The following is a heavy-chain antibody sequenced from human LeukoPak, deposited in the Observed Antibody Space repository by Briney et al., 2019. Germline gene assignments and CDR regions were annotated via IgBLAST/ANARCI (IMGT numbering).Heavy chain of an antibody. J-gene: IGHJ4*02. Sequence: HGGSLRLSCAASGFSFSSYAMTWARQAPVKGLEWVSAISGDGTRTYYADSVKGRFTISRDNSKNTLYLEMSSLRVEDTAIYYCAKWPEGAMDYFDYWGQGTLVTVSS. CDR3: AKWPEGAMDYFDY. V-gene: IGHV3-23*01. D-gene: IGHD3-16*01. CDR1: GFSFSSYA. CDR2: ISGDGTRT.